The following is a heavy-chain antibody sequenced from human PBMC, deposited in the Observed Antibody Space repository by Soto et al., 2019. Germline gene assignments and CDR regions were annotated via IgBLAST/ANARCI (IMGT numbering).Heavy chain of an antibody. CDR2: IWYDGSNK. CDR3: AKPVVPAATIFDY. V-gene: IGHV3-33*06. Sequence: GGSLRLSCAASGFTFSSYGMHWVRQAPGKGLEWVAVIWYDGSNKYYADSVKGRFTISRDNSKNTLYLQMNSLRAEDTAVYYCAKPVVPAATIFDYWGQGTLVTVSS. J-gene: IGHJ4*02. D-gene: IGHD2-2*01. CDR1: GFTFSSYG.